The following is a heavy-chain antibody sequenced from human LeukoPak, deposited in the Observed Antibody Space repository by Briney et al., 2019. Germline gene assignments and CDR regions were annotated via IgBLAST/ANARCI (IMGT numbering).Heavy chain of an antibody. CDR2: ISVSGTRT. D-gene: IGHD3-10*01. J-gene: IGHJ4*02. CDR3: AKPFQQLLLWFGELSV. V-gene: IGHV3-23*01. CDR1: GLTLSNYA. Sequence: GGSLRLSCAASGLTLSNYAMTWVRQAPRRGLEWVSDISVSGTRTYYADSVGGRFTISRDNSKNTLYLQMNSLRAEDTAVYYCAKPFQQLLLWFGELSVWGQGTLVTVSS.